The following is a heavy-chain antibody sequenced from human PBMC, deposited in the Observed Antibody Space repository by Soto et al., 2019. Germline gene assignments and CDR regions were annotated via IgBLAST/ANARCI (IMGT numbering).Heavy chain of an antibody. CDR2: ISSSSSYI. CDR3: ASYGSGSYYYPPPYYYMDV. CDR1: GFTFSSYS. D-gene: IGHD3-10*01. J-gene: IGHJ6*03. V-gene: IGHV3-21*01. Sequence: GGSLRLSCAASGFTFSSYSMNWVRQAPGKGLEWVSSISSSSSYIYYADSVKGRFTISRDNAKNSLYLQMNSLRAEDTAVYYCASYGSGSYYYPPPYYYMDVWGKGTTVTVSS.